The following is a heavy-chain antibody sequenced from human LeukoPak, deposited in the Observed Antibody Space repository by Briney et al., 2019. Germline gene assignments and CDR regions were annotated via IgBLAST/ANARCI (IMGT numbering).Heavy chain of an antibody. CDR1: GFTVSGNY. V-gene: IGHV3-53*01. D-gene: IGHD2-2*01. CDR3: ARSGYSSTWYLQNFELDY. CDR2: IYSGGTT. Sequence: GGSLRLSCAVSGFTVSGNYMSWVRQAPGKGLEWVSLIYSGGTTYYADSVKGRFTISRDNSKNTLYLQMNSLRAEDTAVYYCARSGYSSTWYLQNFELDYWGQGTLVTVSS. J-gene: IGHJ4*02.